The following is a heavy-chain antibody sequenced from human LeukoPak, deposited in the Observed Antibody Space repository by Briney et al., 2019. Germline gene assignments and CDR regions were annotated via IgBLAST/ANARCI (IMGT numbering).Heavy chain of an antibody. D-gene: IGHD2-8*02. Sequence: GGALRLSCGGPGFTFSSSAMHWVRPGPGKGLEWVAYIAHHGNNKYYADSVKGRFTISRDNSKGSLYLQMNSLRADDTAVYYCAKDGSWSCTDWGQGTLVRVSS. CDR3: AKDGSWSCTD. V-gene: IGHV3-30*02. CDR2: IAHHGNNK. J-gene: IGHJ4*02. CDR1: GFTFSSSA.